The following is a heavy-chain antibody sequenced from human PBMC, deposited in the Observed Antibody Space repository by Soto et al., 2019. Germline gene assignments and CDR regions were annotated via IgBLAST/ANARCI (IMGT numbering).Heavy chain of an antibody. CDR1: GFTFSSHW. CDR2: ISPDGSST. CDR3: ASFEGIVPVPEGEVDV. D-gene: IGHD2-8*02. Sequence: EVQLVESGGGLVQPGGSLRLSCAASGFTFSSHWMHWVRQAPGKGLVWVSRISPDGSSTSYADSVKGRFTISRDNAKYTLYLQMNSLRAEDTALYYCASFEGIVPVPEGEVDVWGEGTTVTVSS. V-gene: IGHV3-74*01. J-gene: IGHJ6*04.